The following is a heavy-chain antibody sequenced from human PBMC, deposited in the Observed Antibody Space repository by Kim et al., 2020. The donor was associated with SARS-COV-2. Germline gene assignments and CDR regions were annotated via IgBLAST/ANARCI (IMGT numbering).Heavy chain of an antibody. CDR2: IKHDGSER. Sequence: GGSLRLSCAASGFTFSTYWMNWVRQAPGKGLEWVANIKHDGSERYYVDSVEGRFTISRDNANNALYLLMNSLRAEDTAVYSFTGGGLTWAQGAVVTAAS. V-gene: IGHV3-7*01. CDR3: TGGGLT. D-gene: IGHD6-19*01. J-gene: IGHJ5*02. CDR1: GFTFSTYW.